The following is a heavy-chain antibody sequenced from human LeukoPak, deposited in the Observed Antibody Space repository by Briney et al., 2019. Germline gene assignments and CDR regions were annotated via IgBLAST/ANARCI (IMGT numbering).Heavy chain of an antibody. CDR2: ISSSGSTI. Sequence: GGSLRLSCAASGFTFSSYEMNWVRQAPGKGLEWVSYISSSGSTIYYADSVKGRFTNSSYNNKSSLYPQMNSLSAEDTAVYYCAELGITMIGGVWGKGTTVTISS. CDR1: GFTFSSYE. J-gene: IGHJ6*04. V-gene: IGHV3-48*03. CDR3: AELGITMIGGV. D-gene: IGHD3-10*02.